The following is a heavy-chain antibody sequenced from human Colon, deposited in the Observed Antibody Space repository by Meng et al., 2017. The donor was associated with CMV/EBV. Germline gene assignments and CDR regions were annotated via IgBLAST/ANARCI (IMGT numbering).Heavy chain of an antibody. J-gene: IGHJ6*02. D-gene: IGHD3-22*01. CDR2: IYHTGSI. CDR3: ARVGRPYYDTSYYAMDV. CDR1: GGSLISYY. V-gene: IGHV4-59*01. Sequence: SETLSPTCTVSGGSLISYYWSWIRQPPGKGLEWIGYIYHTGSINYNPSLRSPVTISVDTSNNQFSLKLRSVTTADTAVYFCARVGRPYYDTSYYAMDVWGQGTTVTVSS.